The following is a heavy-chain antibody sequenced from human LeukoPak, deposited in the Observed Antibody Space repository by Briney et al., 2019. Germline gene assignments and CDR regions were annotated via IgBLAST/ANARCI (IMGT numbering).Heavy chain of an antibody. Sequence: GGSLRLSCAASGFTFSSYAMSWVRQAPGKGLEWVPAISGSGGSTDYADSVKGRFTISRDNSKNTLYLQMNSLRAEDTAVYYCANTPWFGELSDYWGQGTLVTVSS. CDR1: GFTFSSYA. V-gene: IGHV3-23*01. CDR3: ANTPWFGELSDY. CDR2: ISGSGGST. J-gene: IGHJ4*02. D-gene: IGHD3-10*01.